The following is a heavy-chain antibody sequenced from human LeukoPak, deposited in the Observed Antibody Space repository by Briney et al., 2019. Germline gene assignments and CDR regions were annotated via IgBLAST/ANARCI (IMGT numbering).Heavy chain of an antibody. CDR2: IYSGGST. D-gene: IGHD1-14*01. J-gene: IGHJ4*02. CDR1: GFTVSSNY. Sequence: QSGGSLRLSCAASGFTVSSNYMSWVRQAPGKGLEWDSVIYSGGSTYYADSVKGRFTISRDNSKITLYLQMNSLRAEDTAVYYCARAPGRARDYWGQGTLVTVSS. V-gene: IGHV3-66*01. CDR3: ARAPGRARDY.